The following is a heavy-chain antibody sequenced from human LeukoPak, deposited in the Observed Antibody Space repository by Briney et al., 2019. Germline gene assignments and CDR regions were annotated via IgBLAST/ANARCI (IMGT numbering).Heavy chain of an antibody. Sequence: GGSLRLSCAASGFTFNSYSMNWVRQAPGKGLEWVSSISSSRSYIYYADSVKGRFTISRDNAKNSLYLQMNSLRAEDTAVYYCARDRIVVVTASAFNIWGQGTMVSVSS. D-gene: IGHD2-21*02. V-gene: IGHV3-21*01. CDR1: GFTFNSYS. CDR3: ARDRIVVVTASAFNI. J-gene: IGHJ3*02. CDR2: ISSSRSYI.